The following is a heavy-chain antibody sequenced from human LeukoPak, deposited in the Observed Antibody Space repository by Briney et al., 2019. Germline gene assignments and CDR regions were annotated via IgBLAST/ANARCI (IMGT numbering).Heavy chain of an antibody. V-gene: IGHV1-2*02. CDR3: AKSRYNWNYDFDY. D-gene: IGHD1-7*01. J-gene: IGHJ4*02. Sequence: ASVKVSCKASGYTFTGYYMHWVRQAPGQGLEWMGWINPNSGGTNYAQKFQGRVTMTRDTSISTAYMELSRLRSDDTAVYYYAKSRYNWNYDFDYWGQGTLVTVSS. CDR1: GYTFTGYY. CDR2: INPNSGGT.